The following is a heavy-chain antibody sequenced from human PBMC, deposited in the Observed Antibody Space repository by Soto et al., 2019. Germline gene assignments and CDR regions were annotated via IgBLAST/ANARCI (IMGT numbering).Heavy chain of an antibody. CDR2: IYYSGST. CDR3: ARSPYYDYVWGSYSPSYFDY. V-gene: IGHV4-31*03. J-gene: IGHJ4*02. CDR1: GGSISSGGYY. Sequence: SSETLSLTCTVSGGSISSGGYYWSWIRQHPGKGLEWIGYIYYSGSTYYNPSLKSRVTISVDTSKNQFSLKLSSVTAADTAVYYCARSPYYDYVWGSYSPSYFDYWGQGTLVTVSS. D-gene: IGHD3-16*01.